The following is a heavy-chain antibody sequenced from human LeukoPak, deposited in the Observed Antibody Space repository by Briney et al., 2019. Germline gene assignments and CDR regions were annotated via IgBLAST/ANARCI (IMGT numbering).Heavy chain of an antibody. V-gene: IGHV3-74*03. D-gene: IGHD6-19*01. Sequence: GGSLRLSCASSLFYFGTRYMHWVRQARWKGLMGVSRINPEWSERKYADSVRGRLIISRDSGENTLYLQMKSLRLDATAVYFCARAVAGTGSSDSWGQGTLVTVSS. J-gene: IGHJ4*02. CDR2: INPEWSER. CDR3: ARAVAGTGSSDS. CDR1: LFYFGTRY.